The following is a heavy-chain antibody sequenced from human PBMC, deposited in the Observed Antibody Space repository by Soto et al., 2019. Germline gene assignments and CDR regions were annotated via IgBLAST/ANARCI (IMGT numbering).Heavy chain of an antibody. CDR1: GYPFIGHY. V-gene: IGHV1-2*02. Sequence: VQLVQSGAEVKKPGASVKVSCKASGYPFIGHYVHWLRQAPGQGLEWMGWISPDSGATLYAQIFQGGVTLTRDTSISTAYVDLRGLRADDTAIYYCARVFPHMVSPIYGIPDLGGQGTLVTVSS. CDR3: ARVFPHMVSPIYGIPDL. D-gene: IGHD2-8*01. J-gene: IGHJ4*02. CDR2: ISPDSGAT.